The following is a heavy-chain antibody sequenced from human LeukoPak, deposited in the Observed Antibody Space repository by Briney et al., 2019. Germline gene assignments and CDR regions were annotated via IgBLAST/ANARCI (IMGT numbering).Heavy chain of an antibody. Sequence: GASVKVSCKASGGTFSSYAISWVRRAPGQGLEWMGGIIPIFGTANYAQKFQGRVTITADESTSTAYMELSSLRSEDTAVSYCARGARPEWFDPWGQGTLVTVSS. D-gene: IGHD6-6*01. V-gene: IGHV1-69*01. CDR2: IIPIFGTA. CDR1: GGTFSSYA. J-gene: IGHJ5*02. CDR3: ARGARPEWFDP.